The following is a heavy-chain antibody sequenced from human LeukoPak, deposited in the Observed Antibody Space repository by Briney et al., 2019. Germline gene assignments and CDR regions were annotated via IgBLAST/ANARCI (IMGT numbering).Heavy chain of an antibody. CDR3: ARDQGSSWYRPAEYFQH. CDR2: IKQDGSEK. J-gene: IGHJ1*01. Sequence: GGSLRLSCAASGFTFSSYWMSWVRQAPGKGLEWVANIKQDGSEKYYVDSVKGRFTISRDNAKNSLYLQMNSLRAEDTAVYYCARDQGSSWYRPAEYFQHWGQGTLVTVSS. CDR1: GFTFSSYW. D-gene: IGHD6-13*01. V-gene: IGHV3-7*03.